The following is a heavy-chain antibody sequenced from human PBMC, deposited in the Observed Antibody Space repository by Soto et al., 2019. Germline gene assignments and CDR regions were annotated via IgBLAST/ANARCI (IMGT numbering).Heavy chain of an antibody. J-gene: IGHJ5*01. Sequence: ASVKVSCKASGYTFSRYAIHWVRQAPGQRLEWMGWINAGNGNTKYSQKFEGRVTLTTDTSANTVYMELSSLRFEDTALYYCARDQQFRNWLDSWGQRTLLTVSS. D-gene: IGHD6-13*01. CDR3: ARDQQFRNWLDS. V-gene: IGHV1-3*01. CDR1: GYTFSRYA. CDR2: INAGNGNT.